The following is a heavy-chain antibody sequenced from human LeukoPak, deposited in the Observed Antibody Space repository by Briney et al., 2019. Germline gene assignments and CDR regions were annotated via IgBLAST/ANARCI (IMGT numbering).Heavy chain of an antibody. V-gene: IGHV3-74*01. J-gene: IGHJ4*02. CDR2: VDTDGITT. D-gene: IGHD1-26*01. CDR3: ARDVPHRRIVFDD. Sequence: GGPLRLSCAASGFTLSNYWMHWVRQAPGKGLEWVSRVDTDGITTYFADSVKGRFTISRDNAKNTLSLQMNSLRAEDTAVYYCARDVPHRRIVFDDWGQGTLVTVSS. CDR1: GFTLSNYW.